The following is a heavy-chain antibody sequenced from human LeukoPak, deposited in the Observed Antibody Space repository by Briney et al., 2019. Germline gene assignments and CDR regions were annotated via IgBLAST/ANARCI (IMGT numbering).Heavy chain of an antibody. D-gene: IGHD3-22*01. CDR2: ISSSGSTI. CDR3: ARDPQPSSGYDQGFDY. Sequence: GGSLRLSCAASGFTFSDYYMSWIRQAPGKGLEWVSYISSSGSTIYYADSVKGRFTISRDNAKNSLYLQMNSLRAEDTAVYYCARDPQPSSGYDQGFDYWGQGPLVTVSS. CDR1: GFTFSDYY. V-gene: IGHV3-11*01. J-gene: IGHJ4*02.